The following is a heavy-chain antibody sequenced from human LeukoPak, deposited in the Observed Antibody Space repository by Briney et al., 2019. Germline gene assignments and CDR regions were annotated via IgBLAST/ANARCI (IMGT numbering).Heavy chain of an antibody. J-gene: IGHJ4*02. D-gene: IGHD3-10*01. CDR2: VWFGASNK. Sequence: PGGSLRLSCAASGFSFSDSGMSWVRQAPGKGLEWVAVVWFGASNKYYADSVKGRFTISRDNSKNTLYLQMNSLRAEDTAVYYCAKVRSGFGELGDYWGQGTLVTVSS. CDR1: GFSFSDSG. CDR3: AKVRSGFGELGDY. V-gene: IGHV3-33*06.